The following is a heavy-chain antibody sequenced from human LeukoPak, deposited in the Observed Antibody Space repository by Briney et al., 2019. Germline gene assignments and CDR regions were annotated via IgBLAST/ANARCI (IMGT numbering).Heavy chain of an antibody. D-gene: IGHD6-19*01. V-gene: IGHV3-30*02. CDR3: ARDFGWSPEIDY. CDR2: LRYDGNNK. J-gene: IGHJ4*02. Sequence: PGGSLRLSCGASGFTFSSYGMHWVRQAPGKGLEWVAFLRYDGNNKYYADCVKGRFHISRHNSKHTLFLQMKSLRAEDTAVYYSARDFGWSPEIDYWGQGTLVTVSS. CDR1: GFTFSSYG.